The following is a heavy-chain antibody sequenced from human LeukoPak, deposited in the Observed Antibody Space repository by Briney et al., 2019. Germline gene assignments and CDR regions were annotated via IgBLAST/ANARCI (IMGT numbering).Heavy chain of an antibody. D-gene: IGHD4-23*01. J-gene: IGHJ4*02. CDR1: GGTFSSYA. CDR3: ARDFNDGGYFDY. V-gene: IGHV1-69*05. CDR2: IIPIFGTA. Sequence: SVKVSCKASGGTFSSYAISWVRQAPGQGLEWMGGIIPIFGTANYAQKFQGRVTITTDESTSTAYMELSSLRSEDTAVYYCARDFNDGGYFDYWGQGTLVTVSS.